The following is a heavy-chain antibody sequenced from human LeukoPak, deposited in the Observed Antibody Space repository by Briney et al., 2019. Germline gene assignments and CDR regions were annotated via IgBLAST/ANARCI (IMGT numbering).Heavy chain of an antibody. J-gene: IGHJ4*02. Sequence: GGSLRLSCAASGFTFSSHWMHWVRQAPGKGLVWVSRINSDESSTSYADSVKGRFSISRDNAKNTLYLQMNSLRAEDTAVYYCARGEVVVAATPFDYWGQGTLVTVSS. V-gene: IGHV3-74*01. CDR1: GFTFSSHW. D-gene: IGHD2-15*01. CDR3: ARGEVVVAATPFDY. CDR2: INSDESST.